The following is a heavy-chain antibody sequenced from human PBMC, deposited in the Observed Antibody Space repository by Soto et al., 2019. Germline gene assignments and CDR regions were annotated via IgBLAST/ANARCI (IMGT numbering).Heavy chain of an antibody. J-gene: IGHJ4*02. D-gene: IGHD5-18*01. CDR3: ARGGIQLSSAFDY. V-gene: IGHV4-4*07. CDR2: IYTSGST. CDR1: GTSVSNYY. Sequence: SETLSLTCSVSGTSVSNYYWSWIRQPAGKGLEHIGRIYTSGSTSYNPSLKSRVTMSMDTSQTQIYLNLTSVTAADTAVYYCARGGIQLSSAFDYWGQRILVT.